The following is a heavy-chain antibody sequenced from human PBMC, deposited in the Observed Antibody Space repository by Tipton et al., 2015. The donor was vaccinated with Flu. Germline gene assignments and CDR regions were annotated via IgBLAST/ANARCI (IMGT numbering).Heavy chain of an antibody. D-gene: IGHD1-7*01. J-gene: IGHJ5*02. CDR1: GDSIGSRYY. V-gene: IGHV4-38-2*02. Sequence: TLSLTCSVFGDSIGSRYYWAWIRQPPGKGLEWIGNVHQTGSTYYNPSLTSRVIIAVDRPRNQFSLRLTSVTAADTAVYYCARDIGTTTPEWFDPWGQGTLVTVSS. CDR2: VHQTGST. CDR3: ARDIGTTTPEWFDP.